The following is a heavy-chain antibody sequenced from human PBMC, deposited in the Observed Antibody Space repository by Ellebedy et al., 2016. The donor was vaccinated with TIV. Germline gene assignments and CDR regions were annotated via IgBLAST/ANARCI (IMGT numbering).Heavy chain of an antibody. J-gene: IGHJ4*02. CDR3: AKSFQGYCSTPSCRFFDY. V-gene: IGHV3-23*01. CDR2: ISGSGSNT. Sequence: GESLKISXAASGFTFNNYAMNWVRQAPGKGLEWVSAISGSGSNTYYADSVKGRFTISRDNSKNMVYLQMNSLRAEDTAIYYCAKSFQGYCSTPSCRFFDYWGQGTLVTVSS. D-gene: IGHD2-2*01. CDR1: GFTFNNYA.